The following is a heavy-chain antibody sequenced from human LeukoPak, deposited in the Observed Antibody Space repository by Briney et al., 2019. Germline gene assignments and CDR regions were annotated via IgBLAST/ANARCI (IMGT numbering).Heavy chain of an antibody. CDR2: INHSGST. Sequence: SETLSLTCAVYGGSFSGYYWSWIRQPPGKGLEWIGEINHSGSTNYNPSLKSRVTISVDTSKNQFSLKLSSVTAADTAVYYCAGHLGPGYSYGEYFDYWGQGTLVTVSS. CDR1: GGSFSGYY. J-gene: IGHJ4*02. V-gene: IGHV4-34*01. CDR3: AGHLGPGYSYGEYFDY. D-gene: IGHD5-18*01.